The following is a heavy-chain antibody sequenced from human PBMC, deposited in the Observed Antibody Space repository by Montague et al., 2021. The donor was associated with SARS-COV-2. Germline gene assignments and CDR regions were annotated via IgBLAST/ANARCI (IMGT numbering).Heavy chain of an antibody. J-gene: IGHJ5*02. Sequence: SETLSLTCAVYTDSFSGYYWSWIRQSPGKGLEWIGEITHSGSTNHNPSLQSRVTISVDKSKKQVSLKLGSLTAADTAVYYCASGADYDFWSGFLRYKWFGPWGQGTPVIVSS. CDR2: ITHSGST. CDR3: ASGADYDFWSGFLRYKWFGP. V-gene: IGHV4-34*01. CDR1: TDSFSGYY. D-gene: IGHD3-3*01.